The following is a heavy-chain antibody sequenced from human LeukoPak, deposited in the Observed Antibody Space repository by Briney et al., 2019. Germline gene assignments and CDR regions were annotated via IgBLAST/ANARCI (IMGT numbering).Heavy chain of an antibody. CDR2: INTNTGNP. CDR3: ARMGGYSGYDNLPLFDY. J-gene: IGHJ4*02. V-gene: IGHV7-4-1*02. Sequence: GASVKVSCKASGYTFTSYAMNWVRQAPGQGLEWMGWINTNTGNPTYAQGFTGRFVFSLDTSASTAYLQISSLKAEDTAVYYCARMGGYSGYDNLPLFDYWGQGTLVTVSS. CDR1: GYTFTSYA. D-gene: IGHD5-12*01.